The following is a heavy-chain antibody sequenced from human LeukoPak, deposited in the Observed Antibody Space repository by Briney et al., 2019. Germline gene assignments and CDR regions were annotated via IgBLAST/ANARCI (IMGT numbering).Heavy chain of an antibody. Sequence: ASVKVSCKASGYTFTSYAMNWVRQAPGQGLEWMGWINTNTGNPTYAQGFTGRFVFSLDTSVSTAYLQISSLKAGDTAVYYCARFPYSSGWFFFDYWGQGTLVTVSS. CDR1: GYTFTSYA. D-gene: IGHD6-19*01. CDR2: INTNTGNP. J-gene: IGHJ4*02. V-gene: IGHV7-4-1*02. CDR3: ARFPYSSGWFFFDY.